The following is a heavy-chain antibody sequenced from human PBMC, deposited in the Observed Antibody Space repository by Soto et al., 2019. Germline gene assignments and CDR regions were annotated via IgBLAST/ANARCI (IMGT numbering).Heavy chain of an antibody. CDR2: IYYSGST. Sequence: LSLTCTVSGGSISSGGYYWSWIRQHPGKGLEWIGYIYYSGSTYYNPSLKSRVTISVDTSKNQFSLKLSSVTAADTAVYYCARVTAMVRTYGMDVWGQGTTVTVSS. J-gene: IGHJ6*02. CDR1: GGSISSGGYY. D-gene: IGHD5-18*01. V-gene: IGHV4-31*03. CDR3: ARVTAMVRTYGMDV.